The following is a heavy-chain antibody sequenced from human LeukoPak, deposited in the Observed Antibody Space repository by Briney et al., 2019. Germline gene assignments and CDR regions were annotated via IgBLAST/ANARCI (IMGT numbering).Heavy chain of an antibody. J-gene: IGHJ4*02. CDR3: ARRRTSMVRGVQFDD. CDR1: GGSISSSSYY. CDR2: IYYSGST. V-gene: IGHV4-39*01. Sequence: SETLSLTCTVSGGSISSSSYYWGWIRQPPGKGLEWIGSIYYSGSTYYNPSLKSRVTISVDTSKNQFSLKLSSVTAADTAVYYCARRRTSMVRGVQFDDWGQGTLVTVSS. D-gene: IGHD3-10*01.